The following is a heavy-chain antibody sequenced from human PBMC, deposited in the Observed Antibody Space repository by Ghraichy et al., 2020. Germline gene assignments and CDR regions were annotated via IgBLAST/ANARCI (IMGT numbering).Heavy chain of an antibody. Sequence: SETLSLTCTVARGSILSSHYYLCWIRQPPGKGLEWIGSFHYSGSAYYNPSLQSRGTISADTSESHFSLTLTSVTAADTAVYYCARHWPDDYFRNAFASWGRGTMVNGSS. D-gene: IGHD2/OR15-2a*01. CDR1: RGSILSSHYY. CDR2: FHYSGSA. V-gene: IGHV4-39*01. J-gene: IGHJ3*02. CDR3: ARHWPDDYFRNAFAS.